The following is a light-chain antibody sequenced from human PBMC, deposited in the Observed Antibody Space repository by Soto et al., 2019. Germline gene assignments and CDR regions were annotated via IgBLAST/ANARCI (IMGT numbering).Light chain of an antibody. CDR2: EGS. CDR1: SSDVGSYNL. Sequence: QSALTQPASVSGSPGQSITISCTGTSSDVGSYNLVSWYQQHPGKAPKLMIYEGSKRPSGVSNRFSGSKSGNTASLTISGLQAEDEADYYCCSYAGSSTSYDFGTGTKVTVL. V-gene: IGLV2-23*01. J-gene: IGLJ1*01. CDR3: CSYAGSSTSYD.